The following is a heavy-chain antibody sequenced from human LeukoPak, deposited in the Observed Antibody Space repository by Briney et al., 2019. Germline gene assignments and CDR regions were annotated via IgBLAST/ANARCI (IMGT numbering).Heavy chain of an antibody. CDR3: ARSHIDCSTTNCYTGRGNYYYYYYMDV. Sequence: ASVKVSCKSSGGTFSSHGINWVRKAPGQGLGWMGGIIPMFGTANYAQKFQGRVTITADESTSTGYMDLSSLRSEDTAVYYCARSHIDCSTTNCYTGRGNYYYYYYMDVWGKGTTVTVSS. CDR2: IIPMFGTA. V-gene: IGHV1-69*13. J-gene: IGHJ6*03. CDR1: GGTFSSHG. D-gene: IGHD2-2*02.